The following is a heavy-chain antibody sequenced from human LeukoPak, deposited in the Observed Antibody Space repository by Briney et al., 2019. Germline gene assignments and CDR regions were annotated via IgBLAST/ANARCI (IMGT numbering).Heavy chain of an antibody. D-gene: IGHD4-17*01. Sequence: GASVKVSCKASGYTFTSYDINWVRQATGQGLEWMGWMNPNSGNTGYAQKFQGRVTMTRSTSISTAYMELSSLRSEDTAVYYCARVGTTVTEYYFDYWGQGTLVTVSS. CDR1: GYTFTSYD. V-gene: IGHV1-8*01. CDR3: ARVGTTVTEYYFDY. J-gene: IGHJ4*02. CDR2: MNPNSGNT.